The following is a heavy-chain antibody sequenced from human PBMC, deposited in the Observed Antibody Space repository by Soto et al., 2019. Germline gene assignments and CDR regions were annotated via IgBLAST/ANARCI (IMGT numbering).Heavy chain of an antibody. V-gene: IGHV4-30-2*01. Sequence: QVQLQESGSGLVKPSQNMSLTCTVSGASIRSGGYSWSWIRQPPRQGLEWIGYIYHTGSTSYSPSLKSRVTMSVDKSKNQLSLSLNSVTAADTAIYYCARAHYGPSGYYFDSWGQGALFTVSS. J-gene: IGHJ4*02. CDR2: IYHTGST. CDR1: GASIRSGGYS. D-gene: IGHD3-22*01. CDR3: ARAHYGPSGYYFDS.